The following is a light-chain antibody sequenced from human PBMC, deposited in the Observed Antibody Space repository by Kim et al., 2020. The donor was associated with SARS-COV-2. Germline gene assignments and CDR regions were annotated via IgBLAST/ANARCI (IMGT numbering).Light chain of an antibody. CDR1: QSIGGW. V-gene: IGKV1-5*01. Sequence: IQLIQSPSPLSASVGDRDTITCRGSQSIGGWLAWYQQKPGKAPKLQIYDASSVESGVPSRFSGSGSGTEFTLTISSLQPDDSATYYCQHHSTYPITFGQGTRLEIK. CDR2: DAS. J-gene: IGKJ5*01. CDR3: QHHSTYPIT.